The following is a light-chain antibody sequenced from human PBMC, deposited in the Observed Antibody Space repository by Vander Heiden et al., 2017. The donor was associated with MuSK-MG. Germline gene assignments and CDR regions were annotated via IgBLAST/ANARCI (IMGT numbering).Light chain of an antibody. J-gene: IGLJ1*01. Sequence: QSVLTQPPSASGTPGQRVTVSCSGGSSNVGSGTVNWFQQRPGTAPKLLMYSNNQRPSGVPDRFSGSKSGTSASLAISGLQSEDEADYYCAAWDDSLNAYVFGTGTTVTVL. CDR3: AAWDDSLNAYV. CDR2: SNN. CDR1: SSNVGSGT. V-gene: IGLV1-44*01.